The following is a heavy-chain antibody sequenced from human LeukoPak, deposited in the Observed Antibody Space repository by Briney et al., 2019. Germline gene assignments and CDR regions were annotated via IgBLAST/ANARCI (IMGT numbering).Heavy chain of an antibody. CDR3: ARSLAAHYYFDY. V-gene: IGHV3-66*02. J-gene: IGHJ4*02. CDR2: IYSGGST. CDR1: GFTVSSNY. D-gene: IGHD6-6*01. Sequence: PGGSLRLSCAASGFTVSSNYMSWVRQAPGKGLEWVSVIYSGGSTYYADFVKGRFTISRDNSKNTLYLQMNSLRAEDTAVYYCARSLAAHYYFDYWGQGTLVTVSS.